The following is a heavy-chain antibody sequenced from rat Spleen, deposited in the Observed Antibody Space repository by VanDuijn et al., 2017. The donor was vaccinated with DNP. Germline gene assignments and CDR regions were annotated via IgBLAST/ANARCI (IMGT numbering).Heavy chain of an antibody. J-gene: IGHJ4*01. CDR2: ITYDGSKT. Sequence: EVQLVESGGGLVQSGRSLKVSCAASGFTFSDYNMAWVRQAPKKGLEWVATITYDGSKTYYRDSVKGRFTISRDNAKSTLYLQMDSLRSEDTATYYCATPGSYLYAMDAWGQGTSVTVSS. V-gene: IGHV5S10*01. CDR1: GFTFSDYN. D-gene: IGHD1-3*01. CDR3: ATPGSYLYAMDA.